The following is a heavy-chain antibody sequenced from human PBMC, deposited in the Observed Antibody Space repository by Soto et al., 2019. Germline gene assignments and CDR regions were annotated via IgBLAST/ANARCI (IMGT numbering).Heavy chain of an antibody. CDR1: GFTFSSYG. V-gene: IGHV3-30*18. J-gene: IGHJ6*02. Sequence: QVQLVESGGGVVQPGRSLRLSCAASGFTFSSYGMHWVRQAPGKGLEWVAVISYDGSNKYYADSVKGRFTISRDNSKNTLYLQINSLRAEDTAVYYCAKDCSSWPYYYYYGMDVWGQGTTVTVSS. D-gene: IGHD6-13*01. CDR3: AKDCSSWPYYYYYGMDV. CDR2: ISYDGSNK.